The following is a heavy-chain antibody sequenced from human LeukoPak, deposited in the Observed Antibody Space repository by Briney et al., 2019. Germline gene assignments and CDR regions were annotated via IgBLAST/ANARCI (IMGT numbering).Heavy chain of an antibody. J-gene: IGHJ4*02. V-gene: IGHV3-30-3*01. CDR2: ISYDGSNK. CDR1: GFTFSSYA. Sequence: GGSLRLSCAASGFTFSSYAMHWVRQAPGKGLEWVAVISYDGSNKYYADSVKGRFTISRDNSKNTLYLQMNSLRAEDTAVYYCAKDRPDFWSGYLSRWGQGTLVTVSS. D-gene: IGHD3-3*01. CDR3: AKDRPDFWSGYLSR.